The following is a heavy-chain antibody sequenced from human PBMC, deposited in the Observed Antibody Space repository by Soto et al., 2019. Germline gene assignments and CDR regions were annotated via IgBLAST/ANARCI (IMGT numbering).Heavy chain of an antibody. CDR1: GYTFTSYG. D-gene: IGHD3-3*01. CDR3: ARLLFLEWFDDY. V-gene: IGHV1-18*04. J-gene: IGHJ4*02. CDR2: ISTYNGNT. Sequence: QVPLVQSAAEVKKPGASVKVSCKTSGYTFTSYGISWVRQAPGQGLEWMGWISTYNGNTNYAQKFQGRATMTTDTSTTPAHIELRSPESDDTAVYYCARLLFLEWFDDYWGQGTLVTVSS.